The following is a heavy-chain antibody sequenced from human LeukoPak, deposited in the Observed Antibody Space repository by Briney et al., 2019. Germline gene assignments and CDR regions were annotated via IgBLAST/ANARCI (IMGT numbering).Heavy chain of an antibody. CDR3: ASDFGQYCSGGSCYVGFDP. D-gene: IGHD2-15*01. CDR2: IYTSGST. J-gene: IGHJ5*02. V-gene: IGHV4-4*07. Sequence: KPSETLSLTCTVSGGSISSYYWSWIRQPAGKGLEWIGRIYTSGSTNYNPSLKSRVTMSVDTSKNQFSLKLSSVTAADTAVYYCASDFGQYCSGGSCYVGFDPWGQGTLVTVSS. CDR1: GGSISSYY.